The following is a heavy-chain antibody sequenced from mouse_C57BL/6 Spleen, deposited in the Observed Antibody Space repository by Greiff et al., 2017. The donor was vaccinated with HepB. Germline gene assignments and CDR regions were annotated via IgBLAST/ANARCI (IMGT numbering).Heavy chain of an antibody. CDR3: AREGVAHYAMDY. CDR1: GFTFSDYG. CDR2: ISSGSSTI. D-gene: IGHD1-3*01. Sequence: EVQLVESGGGLVKPGGSLKLSCAASGFTFSDYGMHWVRQAPEKGLEWVAYISSGSSTIYYADTVKGRFTISRDNAKNTLFLQMTSLRSEDTAMYYCAREGVAHYAMDYWGQGTSVTVSS. V-gene: IGHV5-17*01. J-gene: IGHJ4*01.